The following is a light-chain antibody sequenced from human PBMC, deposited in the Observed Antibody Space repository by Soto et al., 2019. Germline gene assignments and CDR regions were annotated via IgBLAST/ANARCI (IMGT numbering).Light chain of an antibody. CDR3: QQSHSTPYT. J-gene: IGKJ2*01. Sequence: DIQMTQSPSPLSASVGDRVTITCRASQSISNYLNWYQQKPGQAPNLLIYIASNLHSGVPSRFSGSGSGTDFTLTISSLQPEDFATYHCQQSHSTPYTFGQGTKVDIK. CDR1: QSISNY. V-gene: IGKV1-39*01. CDR2: IAS.